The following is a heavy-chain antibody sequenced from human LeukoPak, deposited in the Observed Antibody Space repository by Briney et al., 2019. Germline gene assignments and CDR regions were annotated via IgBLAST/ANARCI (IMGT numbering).Heavy chain of an antibody. V-gene: IGHV4-61*02. CDR1: GGSISSGSYY. J-gene: IGHJ3*02. Sequence: SQTLSLTCTVSGGSISSGSYYWSWIRRPAGKGLEWIGRIYTSGSTNYNPSLKSRVTISVDTSKNQFSLKLSSVTAADTAVYYCARETGRGGWYELDAFDIWGQGTMVTVSS. D-gene: IGHD6-19*01. CDR2: IYTSGST. CDR3: ARETGRGGWYELDAFDI.